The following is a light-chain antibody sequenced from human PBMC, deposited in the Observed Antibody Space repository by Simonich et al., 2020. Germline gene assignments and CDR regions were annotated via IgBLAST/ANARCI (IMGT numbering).Light chain of an antibody. Sequence: DIQMTQSPSSLSASVGDRVTITCQASQDINNYLNWYQQKPGKAPKLLIYDASNLETGVPSRFSGSGAGTDFTFTISSLQPEDIATYYCLQHNSYSWTFGQGTKVEIK. CDR2: DAS. CDR3: LQHNSYSWT. V-gene: IGKV1-33*01. CDR1: QDINNY. J-gene: IGKJ1*01.